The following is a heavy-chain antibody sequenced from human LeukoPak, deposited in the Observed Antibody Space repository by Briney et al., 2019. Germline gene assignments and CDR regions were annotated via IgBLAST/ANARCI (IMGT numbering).Heavy chain of an antibody. D-gene: IGHD3-22*01. V-gene: IGHV1-18*01. CDR3: ASLKNYYDSSGYLVTGAFDI. CDR2: ISGYNGNT. J-gene: IGHJ3*02. Sequence: GASVKVSCKASGYTFTTYNINWVRQAPGQGLEWMGWISGYNGNTNYAQKLQGRVTMTTNTSTSIAYMELRSLKSDDTAVYYCASLKNYYDSSGYLVTGAFDIWGQGTMVTVSS. CDR1: GYTFTTYN.